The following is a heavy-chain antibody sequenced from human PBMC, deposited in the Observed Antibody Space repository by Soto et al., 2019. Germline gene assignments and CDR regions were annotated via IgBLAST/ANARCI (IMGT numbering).Heavy chain of an antibody. D-gene: IGHD3-3*01. CDR2: INHSGST. J-gene: IGHJ6*02. V-gene: IGHV4-34*01. Sequence: SETLSLTCAVYGGSFSGYYWSWIRQPPGKGLEWIGEINHSGSTNYNPSLKSRVTISVDTPKNQFSLKLSSVTAADTAVYYCARARFLEWLLDNYYYYGMDVWGQGTTVTVSS. CDR3: ARARFLEWLLDNYYYYGMDV. CDR1: GGSFSGYY.